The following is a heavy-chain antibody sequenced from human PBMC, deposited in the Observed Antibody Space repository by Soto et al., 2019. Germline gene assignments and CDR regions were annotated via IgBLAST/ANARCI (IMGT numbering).Heavy chain of an antibody. CDR1: GFTFDDYA. D-gene: IGHD5-12*01. CDR3: AKDIRGIVATVIDY. V-gene: IGHV3-9*01. CDR2: ISWNRGKI. J-gene: IGHJ4*02. Sequence: PGGSLRLSCAASGFTFDDYAMHWVRQTPGKGLEWVSSISWNRGKIGYADSVKGRFTSSRDNAKNSLYLQMNSLRAEDSALYYCAKDIRGIVATVIDYWGQGTPVTVSS.